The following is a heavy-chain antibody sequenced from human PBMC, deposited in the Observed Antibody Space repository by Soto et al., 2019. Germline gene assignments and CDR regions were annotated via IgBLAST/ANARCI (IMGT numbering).Heavy chain of an antibody. D-gene: IGHD5-12*01. CDR2: VNSDGSIT. V-gene: IGHV3-74*01. Sequence: EVQLVESGGGLVQPGGSLRLSCAASGFDFTNSWMHWVRQAPGMGLVWVSHVNSDGSITTYADSVRGRFTISRDNAKNTVNLQLNSLRVEDTAVYYCTRDQRYSSAVWGQGALITVSS. J-gene: IGHJ4*02. CDR1: GFDFTNSW. CDR3: TRDQRYSSAV.